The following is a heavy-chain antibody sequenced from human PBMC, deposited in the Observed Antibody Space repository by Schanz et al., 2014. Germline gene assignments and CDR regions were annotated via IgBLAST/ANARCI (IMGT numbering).Heavy chain of an antibody. Sequence: QVQLVQSGAEVKKPGASVKVSCKASGYTTFTDYYIHWVRQAPGQGLEWMGWINPNSGDTNYAQKFQGWVTMTRDTSISTAYMELSRLRSEDMAVYYCVRAPHYGSGRHLDYWGQGTLVTVSS. D-gene: IGHD3-10*01. V-gene: IGHV1-2*04. J-gene: IGHJ4*02. CDR1: GYTTFTDYY. CDR3: VRAPHYGSGRHLDY. CDR2: INPNSGDT.